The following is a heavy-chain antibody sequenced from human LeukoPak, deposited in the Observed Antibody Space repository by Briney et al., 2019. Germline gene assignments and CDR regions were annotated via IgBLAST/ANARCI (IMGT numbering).Heavy chain of an antibody. D-gene: IGHD2/OR15-2a*01. V-gene: IGHV4-34*01. CDR2: INHSGST. J-gene: IGHJ4*02. CDR1: GGSFSGYY. Sequence: PSETLSLTCAVYGGSFSGYYWSWIRKPPGKGLEWIGKINHSGSTNYNPSLKSRVTISVDTSKNQFSLKVSSVTAADTAVYYCARDKIGGINFDYWGQGTLITVSA. CDR3: ARDKIGGINFDY.